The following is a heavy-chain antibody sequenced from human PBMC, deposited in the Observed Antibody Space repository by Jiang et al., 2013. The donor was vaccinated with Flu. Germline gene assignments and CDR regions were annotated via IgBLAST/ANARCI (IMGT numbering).Heavy chain of an antibody. J-gene: IGHJ6*01. CDR1: GDSVSSNNAA. V-gene: IGHV6-1*01. CDR2: TYYRSKWYN. Sequence: SQTLSLTCAISGDSVSSNNAAWNWFRQSPSRGLEWLGRTYYRSKWYNGYAVSVKSRITINPDTSKNQFSLQLISVTPEDTAVYYCARGSNGVVDVWGPRDPGHRLL. D-gene: IGHD2-15*01. CDR3: ARGSNGVVDV.